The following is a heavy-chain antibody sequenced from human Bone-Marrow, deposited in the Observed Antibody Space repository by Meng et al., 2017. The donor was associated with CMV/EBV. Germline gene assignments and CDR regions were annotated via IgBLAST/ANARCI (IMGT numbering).Heavy chain of an antibody. D-gene: IGHD6-13*01. CDR3: AREANQGYSDWFDP. Sequence: GGSLRLSCAASGFTFSSYWMHWVRQAPGKGLVWVSRINSDGSSTSYADSVKGRFTISRDNAKNTLYLQMNSLRAEDTAVYYCAREANQGYSDWFDPWAQGTLVTVPS. CDR2: INSDGSST. V-gene: IGHV3-74*01. CDR1: GFTFSSYW. J-gene: IGHJ5*02.